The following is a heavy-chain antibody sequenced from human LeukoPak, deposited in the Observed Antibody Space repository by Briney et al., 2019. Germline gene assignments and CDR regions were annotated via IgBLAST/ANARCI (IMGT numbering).Heavy chain of an antibody. V-gene: IGHV3-21*01. J-gene: IGHJ4*02. CDR1: GFTFSSYS. CDR2: ISSSSSYI. D-gene: IGHD6-19*01. CDR3: ARDKPVRSSGWFPFDY. Sequence: GGSLRLSCAASGFTFSSYSMNWVRQAPGKRLEWVSSISSSSSYIYYADSVKGRFTISRDNAKNSLYLQMNSLRAEDTAVYYCARDKPVRSSGWFPFDYWGQGTLVTVSS.